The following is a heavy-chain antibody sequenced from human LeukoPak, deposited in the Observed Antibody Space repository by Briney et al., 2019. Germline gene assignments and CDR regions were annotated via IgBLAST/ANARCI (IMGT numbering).Heavy chain of an antibody. V-gene: IGHV1-69*13. CDR3: ARNRAVGYAPGDY. Sequence: SVKVSCKASGGTFSSYAISWVRQAPGQGLEWMGGIIPIFGTANYAQKFQGRVTITADESTSTAYMELSSLRSEDTAVYYCARNRAVGYAPGDYWGQGTLVTVSS. CDR2: IIPIFGTA. CDR1: GGTFSSYA. D-gene: IGHD5-12*01. J-gene: IGHJ4*02.